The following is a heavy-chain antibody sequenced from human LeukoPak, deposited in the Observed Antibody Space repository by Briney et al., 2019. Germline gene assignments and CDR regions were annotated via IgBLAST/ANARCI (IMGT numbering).Heavy chain of an antibody. J-gene: IGHJ4*02. Sequence: SQTLSLTCAISGASVSSNTAAWNWFRQSPSRGLEWLGRTYYRSKWYDDYELSLKSRISIDADTSENQFPLQLSSVSPEDTAVYFCAREGGYGIIDFWGQGTLVTVSS. CDR2: TYYRSKWYD. D-gene: IGHD5-12*01. CDR3: AREGGYGIIDF. V-gene: IGHV6-1*01. CDR1: GASVSSNTAA.